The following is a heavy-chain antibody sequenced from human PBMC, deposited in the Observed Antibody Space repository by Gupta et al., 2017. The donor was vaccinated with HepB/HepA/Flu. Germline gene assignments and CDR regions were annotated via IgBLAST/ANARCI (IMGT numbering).Heavy chain of an antibody. D-gene: IGHD3-10*01. CDR3: ARDERRWFGDGAFDI. CDR1: GFTFSRHG. V-gene: IGHV3-33*01. Sequence: QVQLVESGGGVVQPGRSLRLSCAASGFTFSRHGMHWVRQAPGKGLEWVAVIWYDGSNKHYADSVKGRFTISRDNSKNTLYLQMNSLRAEDTAVYYCARDERRWFGDGAFDIWCQGTMVTVSS. CDR2: IWYDGSNK. J-gene: IGHJ3*02.